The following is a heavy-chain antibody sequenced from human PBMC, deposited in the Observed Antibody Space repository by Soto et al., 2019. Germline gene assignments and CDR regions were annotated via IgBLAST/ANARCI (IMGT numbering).Heavy chain of an antibody. CDR3: ARETAGGPLDY. CDR2: ISSSVVRI. Sequence: WGSLRLSCAGSGFTFSSFEMNCVRQAAWKGLEWLSYISSSVVRIDHADSVKGRFTISRDNAKNSLYLQMNSLRAEDTAVYYCARETAGGPLDYWGRGTLVTVSS. V-gene: IGHV3-48*03. J-gene: IGHJ4*02. D-gene: IGHD6-13*01. CDR1: GFTFSSFE.